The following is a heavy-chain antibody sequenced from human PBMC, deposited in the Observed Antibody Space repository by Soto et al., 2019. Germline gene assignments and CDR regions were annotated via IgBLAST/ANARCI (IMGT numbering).Heavy chain of an antibody. CDR1: GGSISSSNW. J-gene: IGHJ6*02. V-gene: IGHV4-4*02. Sequence: QVQLQESGPGLVKPSGTLSLTCAVSGGSISSSNWWSWVRQPPGKGLEWIGEICHSGSTNYNPSLKSGVTISVDKSKNQFSRKLSSVTAADTAVYYCARELTAVPVYGMDVWGQGTTVTVSS. CDR2: ICHSGST. CDR3: ARELTAVPVYGMDV.